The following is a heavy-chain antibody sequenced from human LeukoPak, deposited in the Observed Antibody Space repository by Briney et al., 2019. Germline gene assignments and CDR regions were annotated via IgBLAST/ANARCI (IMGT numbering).Heavy chain of an antibody. Sequence: PSETLSLTCTVSGGSISSYYWSWIRQPPGKGLEWIGYIYYSGSTNYNPSLKSRVTISVDTSKNQFSLKLSSVTAADTAVYYCAREEIAAAGHFDHWGQGTLVTVSS. CDR3: AREEIAAAGHFDH. CDR2: IYYSGST. CDR1: GGSISSYY. J-gene: IGHJ4*02. D-gene: IGHD6-13*01. V-gene: IGHV4-59*01.